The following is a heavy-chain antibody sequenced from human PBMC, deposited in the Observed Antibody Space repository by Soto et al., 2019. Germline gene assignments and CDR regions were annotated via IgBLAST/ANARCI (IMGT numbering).Heavy chain of an antibody. D-gene: IGHD6-19*01. J-gene: IGHJ4*02. CDR1: GFQFNIYS. CDR2: ITSDTITI. V-gene: IGHV3-48*02. CDR3: ARSVEGHFDY. Sequence: EVQLVQSGGGLVRPGESLRLSCAASGFQFNIYSMNWIRQAPGKGLEWVSYITSDTITIRYADSVRGRFIISRDNAGNSVFLQMNSLRDEDTATYYCARSVEGHFDYWGQGALVTVSS.